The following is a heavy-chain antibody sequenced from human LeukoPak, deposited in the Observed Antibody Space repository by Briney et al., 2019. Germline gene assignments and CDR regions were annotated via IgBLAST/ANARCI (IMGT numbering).Heavy chain of an antibody. Sequence: SVKVSCKASGGTFSSYAISWVRQAPGQGLEWMGGIIPTFGTANYAQKFQGRVTITADESTSTAYMELSSLRSEGTAVYYCARAGYCVVDCYSVYWGQGTLVTVSS. CDR2: IIPTFGTA. CDR1: GGTFSSYA. J-gene: IGHJ4*02. V-gene: IGHV1-69*01. D-gene: IGHD2-21*01. CDR3: ARAGYCVVDCYSVY.